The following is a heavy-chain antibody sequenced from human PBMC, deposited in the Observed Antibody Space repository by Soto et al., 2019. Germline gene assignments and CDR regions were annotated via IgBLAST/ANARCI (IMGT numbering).Heavy chain of an antibody. D-gene: IGHD1-1*01. V-gene: IGHV1-8*01. J-gene: IGHJ4*02. CDR2: MNPYKGNA. CDR1: GYSFITYD. Sequence: QVQLVQSGAEVKKPGASVKVSCKASGYSFITYDINWVRQAPGQGLEWMGWMNPYKGNAGYAQKFQGRVTMTRNTSISTAYMELSSLRSNDTAVYFCARRKERSGPHYFDSWGQGTLVTVSS. CDR3: ARRKERSGPHYFDS.